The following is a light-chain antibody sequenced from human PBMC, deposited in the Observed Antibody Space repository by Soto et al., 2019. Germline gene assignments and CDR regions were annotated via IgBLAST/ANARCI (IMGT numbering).Light chain of an antibody. CDR3: QQYNSYLWT. CDR2: KAS. V-gene: IGKV1-5*03. Sequence: IHMTQSPSTLSASVLYRVTITFLASQSISSWLAWYQQKPGKAPKLLIYKASTLESGVPSRFSGSGSGTEFTLTISSLQPDDFATYYCQQYNSYLWTFGQGTKVDIK. J-gene: IGKJ1*01. CDR1: QSISSW.